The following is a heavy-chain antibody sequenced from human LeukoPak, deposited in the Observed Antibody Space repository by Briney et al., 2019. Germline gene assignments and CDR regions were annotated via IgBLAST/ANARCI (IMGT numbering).Heavy chain of an antibody. CDR2: IYYSGST. D-gene: IGHD2-15*01. Sequence: PSETLSLTCTVSGGSISSYYWSWIRQPPGKGLKWIGYIYYSGSTNYNPSLKSRVTISVDTSKNQFSLKLSSVTAADTAVYYCARGYGGSRYSGFDPWGQGTLVTVSS. J-gene: IGHJ5*02. V-gene: IGHV4-59*01. CDR3: ARGYGGSRYSGFDP. CDR1: GGSISSYY.